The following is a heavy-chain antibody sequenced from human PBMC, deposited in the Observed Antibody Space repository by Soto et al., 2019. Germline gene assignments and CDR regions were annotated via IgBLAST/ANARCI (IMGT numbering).Heavy chain of an antibody. J-gene: IGHJ4*02. V-gene: IGHV1-3*01. CDR3: ARGSVPWGDSSGYSPYYFDY. D-gene: IGHD3-22*01. CDR2: INAANGNT. Sequence: ASVKVSCKASGYTFTTYAAHWVRQAPGQRLEWMGWINAANGNTKYSQKFQGRFTISRDNSKNTLYLQMNSLRAEDTAVYYCARGSVPWGDSSGYSPYYFDYWGQGTLVTVSS. CDR1: GYTFTTYA.